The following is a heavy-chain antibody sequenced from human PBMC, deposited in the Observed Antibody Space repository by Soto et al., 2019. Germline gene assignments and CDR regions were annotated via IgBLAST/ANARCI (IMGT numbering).Heavy chain of an antibody. CDR2: ISGRGDST. CDR1: GFTFNNYV. Sequence: EVQLLESGGGLVQPGGSLRLSCAASGFTFNNYVMSWVRQAPGKGLEWVSAISGRGDSTYYADSVKGRLTISRDNSKTTLCLQMNSLRAEDTALYYCVKGSAASRPYYFDHWGQGSLVIVSS. J-gene: IGHJ4*02. V-gene: IGHV3-23*01. CDR3: VKGSAASRPYYFDH. D-gene: IGHD2-15*01.